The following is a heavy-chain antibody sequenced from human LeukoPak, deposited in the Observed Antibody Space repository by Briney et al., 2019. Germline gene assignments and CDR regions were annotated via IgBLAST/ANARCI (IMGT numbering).Heavy chain of an antibody. D-gene: IGHD3-10*01. CDR3: ARHRLGSGILADY. CDR2: ITWDGTRT. J-gene: IGHJ4*02. CDR1: GFTFDDYS. Sequence: GGSLRLSCAASGFTFDDYSMHWVRQAPGKGLEWVSLITWDGTRTYYADSVKGRFSISRDNSKNSLYLQMNSLRAEDTAVYYCARHRLGSGILADYWGQGTLVTVSS. V-gene: IGHV3-43*01.